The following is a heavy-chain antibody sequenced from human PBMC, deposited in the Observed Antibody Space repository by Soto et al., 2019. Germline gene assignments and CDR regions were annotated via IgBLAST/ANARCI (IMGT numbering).Heavy chain of an antibody. CDR1: AGTFDTYS. V-gene: IGHV1-69*02. D-gene: IGHD3-10*01. Sequence: QVQLVQSGAAVKKPGASVKVSCKASAGTFDTYSIMWVRQAPGQGLEWMGRTIPAIDLINYAQKFQGRFTSTVDKSTPTVYMELRSLRYEDTAIYYCARAGSFDYWGQGTLVTVSS. CDR2: TIPAIDLI. CDR3: ARAGSFDY. J-gene: IGHJ4*02.